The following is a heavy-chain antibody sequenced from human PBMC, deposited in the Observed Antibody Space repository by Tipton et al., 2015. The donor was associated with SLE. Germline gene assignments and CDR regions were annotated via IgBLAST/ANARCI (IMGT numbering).Heavy chain of an antibody. V-gene: IGHV4-34*01. CDR2: INHSGST. CDR1: GGSISSHY. CDR3: ARDRLRWFTD. D-gene: IGHD4-23*01. J-gene: IGHJ4*02. Sequence: TLSLTCSVSGGSISSHYWSWIRQPPGKGLEWIGEINHSGSTNYNPSLKSRVTISVDTSKNQFSLKLSSVTAADTAVYYCARDRLRWFTDWGQGTLVTVSS.